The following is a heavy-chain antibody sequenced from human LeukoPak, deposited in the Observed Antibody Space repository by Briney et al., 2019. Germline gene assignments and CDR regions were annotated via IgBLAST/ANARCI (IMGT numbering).Heavy chain of an antibody. CDR1: GGSFSGYY. V-gene: IGHV4-34*01. CDR2: INHSGST. J-gene: IGHJ4*02. D-gene: IGHD2-8*01. CDR3: VGGGYCTNGVCPGHY. Sequence: SETLSLTCAVYGGSFSGYYWSWIRQPPGEGLEWIVEINHSGSTNYNPSLKSRVTISVDTSKNQFSLKLSSVTAADTAVYYCVGGGYCTNGVCPGHYWGQGTLVTVSS.